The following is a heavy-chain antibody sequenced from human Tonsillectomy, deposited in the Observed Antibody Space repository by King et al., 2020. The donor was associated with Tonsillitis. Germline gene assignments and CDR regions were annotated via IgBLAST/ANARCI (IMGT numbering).Heavy chain of an antibody. J-gene: IGHJ4*02. CDR3: AKARGRGNDRVNTYYLDY. CDR1: GFTFDNYA. D-gene: IGHD3-16*02. CDR2: ISWNSGNI. Sequence: EQLVQSGGGLVQPGRSLRLSCAASGFTFDNYAMHWVRQVPGKGLEWVSGISWNSGNIGYADSVKGRFTISRDNAKNSLYLQMNSLRAEDTALYYCAKARGRGNDRVNTYYLDYWGQGPLVTVSS. V-gene: IGHV3-9*01.